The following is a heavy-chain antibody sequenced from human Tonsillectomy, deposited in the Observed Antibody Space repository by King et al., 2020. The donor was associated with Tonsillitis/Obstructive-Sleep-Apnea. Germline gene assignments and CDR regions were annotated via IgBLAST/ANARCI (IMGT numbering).Heavy chain of an antibody. CDR3: ARDFDSIAGAGPDY. J-gene: IGHJ4*02. CDR1: GFTFSYYD. Sequence: VQLVESGGGVVQPGRSLRLSCAASGFTFSYYDMHWVRQAPGQGLEWVAVISSDGSNTHYADSVKGRFTISRDNSKNTLYLQMNSLRAEDTAVYYCARDFDSIAGAGPDYWGQGTLVTVSP. D-gene: IGHD6-19*01. CDR2: ISSDGSNT. V-gene: IGHV3-30*03.